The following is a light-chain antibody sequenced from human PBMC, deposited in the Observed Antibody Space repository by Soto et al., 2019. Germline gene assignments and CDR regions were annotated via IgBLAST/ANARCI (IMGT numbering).Light chain of an antibody. V-gene: IGLV1-40*01. CDR1: SSNIGAGHD. CDR3: QSYDNSLRGSV. J-gene: IGLJ2*01. Sequence: QPVLTQPPSVSGAPGQRVTISCTGSSSNIGAGHDVHWYQQLPGTAPKLLIYDNINRPSGVPDRISGSKSGTSASLAITGLQADDEADYYCQSYDNSLRGSVFGGGTKLTVL. CDR2: DNI.